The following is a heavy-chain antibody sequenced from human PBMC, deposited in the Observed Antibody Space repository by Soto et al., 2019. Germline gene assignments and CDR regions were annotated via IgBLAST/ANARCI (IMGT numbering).Heavy chain of an antibody. V-gene: IGHV3-30-3*01. CDR2: ISYDGSNK. J-gene: IGHJ4*02. D-gene: IGHD5-12*01. CDR3: ARDWLDGYNYLDY. CDR1: GFTFSSYA. Sequence: PGGSLRLSCAASGFTFSSYAMHWVRQAPGKGLEWVAVISYDGSNKYYADSVKGRFTISRDNSKNTLYLQMNSLRAEDTAVYYCARDWLDGYNYLDYWGQGTLVTVS.